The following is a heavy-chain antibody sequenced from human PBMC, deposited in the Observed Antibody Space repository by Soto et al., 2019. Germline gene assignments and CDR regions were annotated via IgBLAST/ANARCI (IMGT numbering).Heavy chain of an antibody. J-gene: IGHJ4*02. D-gene: IGHD6-13*01. V-gene: IGHV3-7*01. CDR3: ATSRTFDY. CDR2: IKQEGSEK. Sequence: PGGSLILSVVVSGFTFSSYWMNWVRQSPGKGLEWVANIKQEGSEKYYVDSSKGRFTISRDNAKNSLYLQMNSLSAEDTAIYYCATSRTFDYWGQGTLVTVSS. CDR1: GFTFSSYW.